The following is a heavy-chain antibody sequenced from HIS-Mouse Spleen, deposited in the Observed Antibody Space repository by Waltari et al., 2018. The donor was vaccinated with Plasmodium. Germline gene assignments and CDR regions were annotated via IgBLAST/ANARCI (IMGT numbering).Heavy chain of an antibody. D-gene: IGHD6-13*01. CDR2: IKQDGSEK. CDR3: ASSWYWYFDL. V-gene: IGHV3-7*01. J-gene: IGHJ2*01. CDR1: VFTFSSYW. Sequence: EVQLVESGGGLVQPGGSLRLSGAAPVFTFSSYWMSWVRQAPGKGLEWVANIKQDGSEKYYVDSVKGRFTISRDNAKNSLYLQMNSLRAEDTAVYYCASSWYWYFDLWGRGTLVTVSS.